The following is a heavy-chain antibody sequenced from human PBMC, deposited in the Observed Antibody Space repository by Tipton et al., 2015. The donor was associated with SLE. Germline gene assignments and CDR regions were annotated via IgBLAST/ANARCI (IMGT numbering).Heavy chain of an antibody. CDR2: IYYSGST. CDR1: GGSISSYY. CDR3: ARGPMGILDY. D-gene: IGHD7-27*01. J-gene: IGHJ4*02. Sequence: TLSLTCTASGGSISSYYWSWIRQPPGKGLEWIGYIYYSGSTNYNPSLKSRVTISVDTSKNQFSLKLSSVTAADTAVYYCARGPMGILDYWGQGTLVTVSS. V-gene: IGHV4-59*01.